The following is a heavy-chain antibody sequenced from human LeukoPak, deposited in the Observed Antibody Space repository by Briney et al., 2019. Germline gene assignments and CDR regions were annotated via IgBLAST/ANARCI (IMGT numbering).Heavy chain of an antibody. CDR3: AREFDSIGRFYW. CDR1: ESIFSRHT. V-gene: IGHV3-21*01. Sequence: GGSLTLSCAAPESIFSRHTMNWVRQAPGKELEWVSSIGSGSSNRKYADSAKGRFSISRDNAKSSLYLHINSLRDEDMGVYYCAREFDSIGRFYWWGQGTVVTVSA. D-gene: IGHD2-8*02. J-gene: IGHJ4*02. CDR2: IGSGSSNR.